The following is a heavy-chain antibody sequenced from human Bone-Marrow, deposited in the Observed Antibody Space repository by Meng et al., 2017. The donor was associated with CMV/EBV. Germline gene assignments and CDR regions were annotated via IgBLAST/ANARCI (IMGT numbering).Heavy chain of an antibody. J-gene: IGHJ4*02. CDR1: GFTFSSYW. Sequence: GESLKISCAASGFTFSSYWMSWVRQAPGKGLEWVANIKQDGSEKYYVDSVKGRFTISRDNAKNSLYLQMNSLRAEDTAVYYCAREAAADYYFDYWGQGTLVTFSS. CDR2: IKQDGSEK. CDR3: AREAAADYYFDY. D-gene: IGHD6-13*01. V-gene: IGHV3-7*01.